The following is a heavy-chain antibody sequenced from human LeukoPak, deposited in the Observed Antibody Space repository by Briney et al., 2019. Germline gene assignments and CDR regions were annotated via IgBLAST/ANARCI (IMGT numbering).Heavy chain of an antibody. CDR1: GFTVSTNY. D-gene: IGHD4-17*01. CDR2: IYSGDST. V-gene: IGHV3-53*04. J-gene: IGHJ6*02. CDR3: ARASAGTTRYYYRRDD. Sequence: GGSLRLSCTASGFTVSTNYMSWVRQAPGKGLEWVSVIYSGDSTYYADSVKGRFTICRHNSKNALDLQMNSLTTGVTAVYYCARASAGTTRYYYRRDDWGQGTTVTVSS.